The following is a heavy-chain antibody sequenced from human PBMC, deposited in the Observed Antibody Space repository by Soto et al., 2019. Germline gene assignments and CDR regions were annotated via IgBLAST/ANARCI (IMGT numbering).Heavy chain of an antibody. CDR3: ARDGEEYDSSGYPDHDY. CDR2: VSFDGSNE. CDR1: GFTFSDYG. D-gene: IGHD3-22*01. V-gene: IGHV3-30*03. J-gene: IGHJ4*02. Sequence: PGGSLRLSCAASGFTFSDYGMHWVRQAPGKGLEWVAVVSFDGSNEYYADSVKGRFTISRDNSKKTLFLQMNSLRPEDTAVYYCARDGEEYDSSGYPDHDYWGQGTLVTVSS.